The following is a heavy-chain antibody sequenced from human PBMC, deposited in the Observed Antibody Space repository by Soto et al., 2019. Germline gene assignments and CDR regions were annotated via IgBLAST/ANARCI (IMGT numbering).Heavy chain of an antibody. D-gene: IGHD4-17*01. V-gene: IGHV5-51*01. CDR1: GYRFTNYW. Sequence: GESLKISCKGSGYRFTNYWIGWVRQVPGKGLEWMGIIYPGDSDTRYSPSFQGQVTISADKSISTAYLQWSSLKASDTAIYYCARAAYGEYHLTHWGQGTLVTVSS. CDR2: IYPGDSDT. CDR3: ARAAYGEYHLTH. J-gene: IGHJ4*02.